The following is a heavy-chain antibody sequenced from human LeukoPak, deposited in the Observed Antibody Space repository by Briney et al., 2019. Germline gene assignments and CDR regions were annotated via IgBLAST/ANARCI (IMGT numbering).Heavy chain of an antibody. Sequence: KPGGSLGLSCSASGLTFTDYSMSWVRQAPGKGLEWVSIISRVSTYIYYADSVKGRFTVSRDNAKSSLYLQMTSLRAEDPAVYFCAREGGDGDYYYYMDVWGKGTTVTVSS. D-gene: IGHD2-21*02. CDR1: GLTFTDYS. CDR3: AREGGDGDYYYYMDV. V-gene: IGHV3-21*01. CDR2: ISRVSTYI. J-gene: IGHJ6*03.